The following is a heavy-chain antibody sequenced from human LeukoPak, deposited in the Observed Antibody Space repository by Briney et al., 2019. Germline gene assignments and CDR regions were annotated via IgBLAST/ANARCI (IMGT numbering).Heavy chain of an antibody. Sequence: SVKVSCKASGGTFSSYAISWVRQAPGQGLEWMGGIIPIFGTANYAQKFQGRVTITADESTSTAYVELSSLRSEDTAVYYCARGGSSSWSSPNWFDPWGQGTQVTVSS. CDR2: IIPIFGTA. V-gene: IGHV1-69*01. CDR1: GGTFSSYA. D-gene: IGHD6-13*01. J-gene: IGHJ5*02. CDR3: ARGGSSSWSSPNWFDP.